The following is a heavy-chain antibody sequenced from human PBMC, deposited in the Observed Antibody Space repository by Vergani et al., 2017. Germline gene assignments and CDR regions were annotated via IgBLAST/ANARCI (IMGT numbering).Heavy chain of an antibody. J-gene: IGHJ6*04. CDR1: GFTFSSND. V-gene: IGHV3-13*01. D-gene: IGHD1-1*01. Sequence: EVQLVESGGVVVQPGGSLRLSCTVSGFTFSSNDFHWVRQTAGKGLEWVSSIGVDGDRYYSDSVKGRFTISRDNGQSYLYLDMDNLRVEDTAVYFCAKEFCGTGNCYGWNHLEVWVEGTSVTVSS. CDR2: IGVDGDR. CDR3: AKEFCGTGNCYGWNHLEV.